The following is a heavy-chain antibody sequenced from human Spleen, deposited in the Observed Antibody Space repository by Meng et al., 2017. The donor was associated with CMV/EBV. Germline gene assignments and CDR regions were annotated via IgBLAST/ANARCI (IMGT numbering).Heavy chain of an antibody. Sequence: QVLLVQSGPELKKPGASVKVSCKASGYTFTNYAMNWVRQAPGQGLEWMGWINTNAGVPTYAQDFTGRFVFSLDTSVTTAYLQISSLEAEDTAVYYCARFRGSYFFDYWGQGTLVTVSS. V-gene: IGHV7-4-1*02. J-gene: IGHJ4*02. CDR1: GYTFTNYA. D-gene: IGHD1-26*01. CDR2: INTNAGVP. CDR3: ARFRGSYFFDY.